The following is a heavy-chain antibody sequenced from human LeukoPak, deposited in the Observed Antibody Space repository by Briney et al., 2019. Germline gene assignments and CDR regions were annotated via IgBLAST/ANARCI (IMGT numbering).Heavy chain of an antibody. CDR3: ARDGVSPYCSGGSCYGAFDI. Sequence: GSLRLSCAASGFTFSSYAMHWVRQAPGKGLEYVSAISSNGGSTYYANSVKGRFTISRDNSKNTLYLQMGSLRAEDMAVYYCARDGVSPYCSGGSCYGAFDIWGQGTMVTVSS. CDR1: GFTFSSYA. V-gene: IGHV3-64*01. D-gene: IGHD2-15*01. J-gene: IGHJ3*02. CDR2: ISSNGGST.